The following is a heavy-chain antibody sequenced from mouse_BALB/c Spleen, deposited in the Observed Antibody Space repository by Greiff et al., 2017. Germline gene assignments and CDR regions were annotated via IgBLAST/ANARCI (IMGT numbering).Heavy chain of an antibody. CDR1: GYSITSGYY. J-gene: IGHJ4*01. V-gene: IGHV3-6*02. Sequence: VQLKESGPGLVKPSQSLSLTCSVTGYSITSGYYWNWIRQFPGNKLEWMGYISFDGTNNYNPSLKNRISITRDTSKNQFFLKLNSVTTEDTATYYCAREGGDAMDYWGQGTSVTVSS. CDR2: ISFDGTN. CDR3: AREGGDAMDY.